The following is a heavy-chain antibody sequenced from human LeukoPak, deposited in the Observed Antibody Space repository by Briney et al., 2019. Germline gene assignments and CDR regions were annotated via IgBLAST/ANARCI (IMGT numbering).Heavy chain of an antibody. V-gene: IGHV1-69*06. CDR1: GGTFSTYA. D-gene: IGHD3-10*01. Sequence: ASVKVSCKTSGGTFSTYAITWVRQTPGQGLEWMGGIIPMFGTANYAQQFRDRVTITADKSTSTAYMELSSLRSEDTAVYYCARDSGGAVRGVISRYYMDVWGKGTTVTVSS. J-gene: IGHJ6*03. CDR3: ARDSGGAVRGVISRYYMDV. CDR2: IIPMFGTA.